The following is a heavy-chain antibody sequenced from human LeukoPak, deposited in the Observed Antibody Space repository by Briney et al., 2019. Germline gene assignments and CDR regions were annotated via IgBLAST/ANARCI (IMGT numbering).Heavy chain of an antibody. J-gene: IGHJ3*01. V-gene: IGHV5-51*01. CDR1: GYSFTTYW. CDR3: RPNSEWTTAGAFDL. Sequence: GESLKISCKGSGYSFTTYWFAWVRQMPGQGLEWMGILYPGGSDIHYSPPFQGRITLSVDKTSNTAYLQWGSLKASDTATYCARPNSEWTTAGAFDLWGQGTLVTVSS. CDR2: LYPGGSDI. D-gene: IGHD4-17*01.